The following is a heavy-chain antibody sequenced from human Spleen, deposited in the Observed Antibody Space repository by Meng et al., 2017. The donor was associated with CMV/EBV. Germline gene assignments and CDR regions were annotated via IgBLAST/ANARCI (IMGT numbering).Heavy chain of an antibody. CDR1: GFTFSSYW. D-gene: IGHD3-16*01. CDR3: ARMASDGISMDV. J-gene: IGHJ6*02. Sequence: GESLKIYCAASGFTFSSYWMHWVRQAPGKGLVWVSRINSDGSSTSHADSVKGRFTISRDNAKNTLYLQMNSLRAEDTAVYYCARMASDGISMDVWGQGTTVTVSS. V-gene: IGHV3-74*01. CDR2: INSDGSST.